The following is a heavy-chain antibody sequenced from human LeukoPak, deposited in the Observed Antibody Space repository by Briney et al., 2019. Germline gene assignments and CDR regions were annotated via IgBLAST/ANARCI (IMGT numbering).Heavy chain of an antibody. D-gene: IGHD5-12*01. CDR2: INPNSGGT. CDR3: ARDSAVPTIPLDY. V-gene: IGHV1-2*02. CDR1: GYTFTGYY. J-gene: IGHJ4*02. Sequence: ASVKVSCKASGYTFTGYYIHWVRQAPGQGLEWMGWINPNSGGTNYAQTFQGRVTMTRDTSITTAYMELSRLRSDDTAVYYCARDSAVPTIPLDYWGQGTPVTVSS.